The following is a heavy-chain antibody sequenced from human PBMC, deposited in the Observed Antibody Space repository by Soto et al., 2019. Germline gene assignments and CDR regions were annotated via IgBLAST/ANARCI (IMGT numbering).Heavy chain of an antibody. V-gene: IGHV1-18*01. CDR1: GYTFPSYG. Sequence: QVQLVQSGAEVKKPGASVKVSCKASGYTFPSYGISWVRQAPGQGLEWMGWISAYNGNTNYAQKLQGRVAMTTDTSTSTAAMELRSLRSDDTAVDYCARDAPTIAGQDDYWGQGTLVTVSS. CDR2: ISAYNGNT. J-gene: IGHJ4*02. D-gene: IGHD6-13*01. CDR3: ARDAPTIAGQDDY.